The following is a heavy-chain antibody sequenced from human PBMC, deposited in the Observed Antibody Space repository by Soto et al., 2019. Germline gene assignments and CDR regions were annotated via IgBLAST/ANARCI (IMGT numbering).Heavy chain of an antibody. CDR3: AADLGPPYDSNTWVDP. J-gene: IGHJ5*02. V-gene: IGHV3-15*07. CDR1: GFIFSHAW. Sequence: EVQLVESGGDLVKPGWSLRLSCAAAGFIFSHAWFHWVRQPPGKGLELVGRVKNNGGATYYAPSVKGRLIISRDDSKDMVYLHMSSLRTEDTAIYHCAADLGPPYDSNTWVDPWGQGTLVTVSA. CDR2: VKNNGGAT. D-gene: IGHD2-21*01.